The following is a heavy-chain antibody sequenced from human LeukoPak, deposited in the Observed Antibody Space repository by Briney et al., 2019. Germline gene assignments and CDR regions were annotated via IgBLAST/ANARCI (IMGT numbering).Heavy chain of an antibody. V-gene: IGHV4-59*11. D-gene: IGHD7-27*01. J-gene: IGHJ5*02. CDR3: ARSGAKAVVLGWFDP. Sequence: NTSETLSLTCTVSGGSITSHNWNWIRQSPEKGLEWIGYIYSSGNTKYSPSLKSRVTISIDTSKNQFSLTLSSVTAADTAAYYCARSGAKAVVLGWFDPWGQGPLVTVSS. CDR2: IYSSGNT. CDR1: GGSITSHN.